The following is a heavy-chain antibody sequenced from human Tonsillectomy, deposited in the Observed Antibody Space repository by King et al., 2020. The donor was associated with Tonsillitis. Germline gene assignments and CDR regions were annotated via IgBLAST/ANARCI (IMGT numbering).Heavy chain of an antibody. CDR1: GFTFSDYY. J-gene: IGHJ6*03. CDR3: ARAMSFWRVYMDV. CDR2: ISSSSSYT. V-gene: IGHV3-11*05. D-gene: IGHD3-3*01. Sequence: VQLVESGGGLVKPGGSLRLSCAASGFTFSDYYMSWIRQAPGKGLEWVSYISSSSSYTNYADSVKGRFTISRDNAKNSLYLQMNSLRAEDTAVYYCARAMSFWRVYMDVWGKGTTVTVSS.